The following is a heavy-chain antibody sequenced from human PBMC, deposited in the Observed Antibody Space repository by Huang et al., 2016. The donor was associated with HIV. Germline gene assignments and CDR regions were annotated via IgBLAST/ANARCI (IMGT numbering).Heavy chain of an antibody. Sequence: QITLKESCPTLVKPTQTLTLTCTFSGFSLSTGGVGVGLIRQPPGTALEWLAVIYWDDDKRYSPSLKSSLNITKDTSKNQVVLTMTNMDTVDTATYYCTHTDIAETNYDSVTGYWDYWGQGTLVTVSS. J-gene: IGHJ4*02. CDR2: IYWDDDK. D-gene: IGHD3-9*01. V-gene: IGHV2-5*02. CDR3: THTDIAETNYDSVTGYWDY. CDR1: GFSLSTGGVG.